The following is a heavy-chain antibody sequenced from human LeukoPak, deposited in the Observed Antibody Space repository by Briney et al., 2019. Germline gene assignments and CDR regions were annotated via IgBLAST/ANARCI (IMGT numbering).Heavy chain of an antibody. CDR3: ARAILLTGSEYYFDS. CDR2: ISSSSIYI. D-gene: IGHD3-9*01. J-gene: IGHJ4*02. V-gene: IGHV3-21*04. CDR1: GFTFSDYS. Sequence: GGSLRLSCAASGFTFSDYSMNWVRQAPGKGLEWVSSISSSSIYIYYADSVKGRFTISGDNSKNTDYLQMNSLRPDDTATYYCARAILLTGSEYYFDSWGQGTVVTVSS.